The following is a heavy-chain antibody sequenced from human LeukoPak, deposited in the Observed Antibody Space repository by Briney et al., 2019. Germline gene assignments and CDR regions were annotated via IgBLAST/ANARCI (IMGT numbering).Heavy chain of an antibody. CDR2: INHSGST. V-gene: IGHV4-34*01. CDR3: ARGGRLVGATDLFGY. CDR1: GESFSGYY. Sequence: KPSETLSLTCAVYGESFSGYYWSWIRQPPGKGLEWIGEINHSGSTNYNPSLKSRVTISVDTSKNQFSLKLSSVTAADTAVYYCARGGRLVGATDLFGYWGQGTLVTVSS. D-gene: IGHD1-26*01. J-gene: IGHJ4*02.